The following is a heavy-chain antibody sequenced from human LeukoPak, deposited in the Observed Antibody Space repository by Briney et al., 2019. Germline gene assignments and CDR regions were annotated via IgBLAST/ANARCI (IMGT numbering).Heavy chain of an antibody. D-gene: IGHD2-2*01. J-gene: IGHJ3*02. V-gene: IGHV3-11*06. Sequence: GGSLRLSCAASGFTFSDYYMSWIRQAPGKGLEWVSYISSSSSYTNYADSVKGRFTISRDNAKNSLYLQMNSLRAEDTAVYYCAREGNCSSTSCYDGAFDIWGQGTMVTVSS. CDR2: ISSSSSYT. CDR1: GFTFSDYY. CDR3: AREGNCSSTSCYDGAFDI.